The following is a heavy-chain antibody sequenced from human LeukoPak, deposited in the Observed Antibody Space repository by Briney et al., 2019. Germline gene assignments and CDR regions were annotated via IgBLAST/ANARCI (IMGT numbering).Heavy chain of an antibody. J-gene: IGHJ6*03. CDR1: GFTFSSYW. V-gene: IGHV3-7*01. Sequence: PGGSLRLSCAASGFTFSSYWMSWVRQAPGKGLEWVANIKQGGSDKYYVDSVKGRFTISRDNAKNSLYLQTNSLRAEDTAVYYCARDRRQSRTFSLVRGPHYYYYYMDVWGKGTTVTISS. D-gene: IGHD3-10*01. CDR3: ARDRRQSRTFSLVRGPHYYYYYMDV. CDR2: IKQGGSDK.